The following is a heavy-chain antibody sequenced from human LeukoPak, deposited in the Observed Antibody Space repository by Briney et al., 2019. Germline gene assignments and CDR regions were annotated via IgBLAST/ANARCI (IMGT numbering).Heavy chain of an antibody. CDR2: IKQDGSEK. Sequence: GGSLRLSCAASGFTFSSYWMSWVRQAPGKGLEWVANIKQDGSEKYYVDSVKGRFTISRDNSKNTLYLQMNSLRAEDTAVYYCARDSGLGFGEFPFYYFDYWGQGTLVTVSS. J-gene: IGHJ4*02. CDR1: GFTFSSYW. D-gene: IGHD3-10*01. V-gene: IGHV3-7*01. CDR3: ARDSGLGFGEFPFYYFDY.